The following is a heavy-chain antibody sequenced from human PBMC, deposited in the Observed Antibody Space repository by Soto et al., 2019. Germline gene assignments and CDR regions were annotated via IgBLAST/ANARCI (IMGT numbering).Heavy chain of an antibody. D-gene: IGHD4-17*01. Sequence: EVQLLESGGGLVQPGGSLRLSCAASGFTFSSYAMSWVRQAPGKGLEWVSAISGSGGSTYYADSVKGRFTISRDNSKNTLYLQMNSLRAEDTAVYYCAKDVDYGDFRSAYYFDYWGQGTLVTVSS. J-gene: IGHJ4*02. CDR3: AKDVDYGDFRSAYYFDY. CDR2: ISGSGGST. CDR1: GFTFSSYA. V-gene: IGHV3-23*01.